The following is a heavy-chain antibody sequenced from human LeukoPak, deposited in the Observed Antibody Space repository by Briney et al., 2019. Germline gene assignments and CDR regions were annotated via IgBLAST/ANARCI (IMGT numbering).Heavy chain of an antibody. CDR1: GYTFTGYY. CDR3: ARDLGAGYCSGGSCYYFDY. Sequence: GASVKVSCKASGYTFTGYYMHWVRQAPGQGLEWMGWINPNSGGTNYAQKFQGRVTMTRDTSISTAYMELSRLRSDDTAVYYCARDLGAGYCSGGSCYYFDYWGQGTLVTVSS. J-gene: IGHJ4*02. V-gene: IGHV1-2*02. D-gene: IGHD2-15*01. CDR2: INPNSGGT.